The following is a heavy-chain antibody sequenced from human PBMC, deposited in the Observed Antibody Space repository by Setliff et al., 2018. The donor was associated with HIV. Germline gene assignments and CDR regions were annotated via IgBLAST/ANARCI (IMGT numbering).Heavy chain of an antibody. D-gene: IGHD1-26*01. CDR1: GGSITGYY. CDR2: IYYNGGT. V-gene: IGHV4-59*01. J-gene: IGHJ4*02. Sequence: PSETLSLTCTVSGGSITGYYWSWIRQPPGKGMEWIGYIYYNGGTNYNPSLKSRVTMLVDTSENNFTLKLTSVTAADTAMYYCARDRRDDYYLTAYFDSLGQGTVVTVSS. CDR3: ARDRRDDYYLTAYFDS.